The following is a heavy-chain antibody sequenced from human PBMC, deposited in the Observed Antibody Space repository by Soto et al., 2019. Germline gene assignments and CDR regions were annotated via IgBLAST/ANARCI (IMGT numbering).Heavy chain of an antibody. CDR2: ISYDGSNK. J-gene: IGHJ2*01. CDR1: GFTFSSYA. V-gene: IGHV3-30-3*01. Sequence: QVQLVESGGGVVQPGRSLRLSCAASGFTFSSYAMHWVRQAPGKGLEWVAVISYDGSNKYYADSVKGRFTISRDNSKNTLYLQMNSLRAEDTAVYYXARXXXXXXXXVXXXXDLWGRGTLVTVSS. CDR3: ARXXXXXXXXVXXXXDL.